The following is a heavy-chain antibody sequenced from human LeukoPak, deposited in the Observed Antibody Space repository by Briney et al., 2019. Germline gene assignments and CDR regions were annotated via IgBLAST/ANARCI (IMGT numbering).Heavy chain of an antibody. V-gene: IGHV3-64D*09. CDR3: VKDSGGLPLYGTDV. J-gene: IGHJ6*02. CDR2: ISSNGGTT. D-gene: IGHD5-12*01. CDR1: GFTFSSYA. Sequence: GGSLRLSCSASGFTFSSYAMHWVRQAPGKGLDYVSAISSNGGTTYYADSVEGRFTISRDNSKNTLHLQMSSLRAADTAVYYCVKDSGGLPLYGTDVWGQGTTVTVSS.